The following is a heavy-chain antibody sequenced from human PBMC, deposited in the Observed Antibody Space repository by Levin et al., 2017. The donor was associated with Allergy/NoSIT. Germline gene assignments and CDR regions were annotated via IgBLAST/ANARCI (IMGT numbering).Heavy chain of an antibody. V-gene: IGHV3-7*01. CDR1: GLTFSSYW. CDR3: ARGGTYSSAWYGVSGDY. CDR2: IKQDGREK. D-gene: IGHD6-19*01. Sequence: SCVASGLTFSSYWMNWVRQAPGKGLEWVANIKQDGREKYYVDSVKGRFTISRDNGKNSLYLQLNSLRVEDTAVYYCARGGTYSSAWYGVSGDYWGQGTLVTVSS. J-gene: IGHJ4*02.